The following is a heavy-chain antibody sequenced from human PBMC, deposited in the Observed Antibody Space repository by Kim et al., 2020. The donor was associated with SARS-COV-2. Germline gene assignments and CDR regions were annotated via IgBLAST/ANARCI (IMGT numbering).Heavy chain of an antibody. J-gene: IGHJ6*02. CDR3: ARARAHAHYYYYGMDV. V-gene: IGHV4-34*01. Sequence: SQTISLTCAVYGGSFSGYYWSWIRQPPGKGLEWIGEINHSGSTNYNPSLKSRVTISVDTSKNQFSLKLSSVTAADTAVYYCARARAHAHYYYYGMDVWGQGTTVTVSS. CDR1: GGSFSGYY. CDR2: INHSGST.